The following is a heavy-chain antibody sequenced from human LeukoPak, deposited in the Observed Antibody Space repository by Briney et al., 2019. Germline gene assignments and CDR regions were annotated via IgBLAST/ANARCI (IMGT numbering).Heavy chain of an antibody. CDR1: GGTFISYA. D-gene: IGHD4-23*01. Sequence: SVKVSCKASGGTFISYAISWVRQAPGQGLEWMGGIIPIFGTANYAQKFQGRVTITADESTSTAYMELSSLRSEDTAVYYCANYGGAHYYYYGMDVWGQGTTVTVSS. CDR2: IIPIFGTA. J-gene: IGHJ6*02. CDR3: ANYGGAHYYYYGMDV. V-gene: IGHV1-69*13.